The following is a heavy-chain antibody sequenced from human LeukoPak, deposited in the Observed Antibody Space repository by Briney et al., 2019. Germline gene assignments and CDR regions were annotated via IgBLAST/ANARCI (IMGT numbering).Heavy chain of an antibody. D-gene: IGHD3-16*02. Sequence: SETLSLTCTVSGGSISSYYWSWIRQPAGKGLEWIGRIYTSGSTNYNPSLKSRVTMSVDTSKNQFSLKLSSVTAADTAVYYCAREVITFGGVIAPTFDYWGQGTLVTVSS. J-gene: IGHJ4*02. CDR3: AREVITFGGVIAPTFDY. V-gene: IGHV4-4*07. CDR1: GGSISSYY. CDR2: IYTSGST.